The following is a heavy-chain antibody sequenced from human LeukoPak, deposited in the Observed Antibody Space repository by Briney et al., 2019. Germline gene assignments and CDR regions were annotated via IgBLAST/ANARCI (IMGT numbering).Heavy chain of an antibody. J-gene: IGHJ4*02. Sequence: PGGSLRLSCAASGFTFSSYAMSWVRQAPGKGLEWVSAISGSGGSTYYAGSVKGRFTISRDNSKNTLYLQMNSLRAEDKAVYYCAKELQARSQYYYFDYWGQGTLVTVSS. CDR3: AKELQARSQYYYFDY. CDR1: GFTFSSYA. D-gene: IGHD2/OR15-2a*01. CDR2: ISGSGGST. V-gene: IGHV3-23*01.